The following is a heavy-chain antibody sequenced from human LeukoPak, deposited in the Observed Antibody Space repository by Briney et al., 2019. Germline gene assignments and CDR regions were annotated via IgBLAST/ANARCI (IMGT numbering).Heavy chain of an antibody. D-gene: IGHD2-8*02. CDR1: GFTSSSYW. V-gene: IGHV3-7*01. CDR3: AKMLNTGHAHAALDY. Sequence: GGSLRLSCAASGFTSSSYWMSWVSQAPGKGLEWVANIKQDGSEKYYVDSVKGRFTISRDNSKNTLYLQMNSLRAEDTAVYYCAKMLNTGHAHAALDYWGQGTLVTVSS. J-gene: IGHJ4*02. CDR2: IKQDGSEK.